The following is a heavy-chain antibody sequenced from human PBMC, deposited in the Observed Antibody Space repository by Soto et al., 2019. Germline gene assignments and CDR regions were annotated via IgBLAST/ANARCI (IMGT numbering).Heavy chain of an antibody. CDR2: IDPSGGST. D-gene: IGHD6-6*01. CDR1: GYSLTTYY. V-gene: IGHV1-46*01. J-gene: IGHJ4*02. Sequence: QVQLVQSGAEVKKPGASVKLSCKASGYSLTTYYIHWVRQAPGQGLEWMGIIDPSGGSTIFAQKFQGRVTMTRDTSTNTVYMELSSLRSEDTAIYYCARKYYFDYWGQGTLVTVSS. CDR3: ARKYYFDY.